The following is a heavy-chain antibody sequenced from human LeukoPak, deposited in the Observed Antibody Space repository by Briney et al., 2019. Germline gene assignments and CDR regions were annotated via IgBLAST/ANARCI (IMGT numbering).Heavy chain of an antibody. V-gene: IGHV3-30*02. Sequence: PGGSLRLSCAASGFTFSSSGMHWVRQAPGKGLEWVAFIRYDGSNKYYADSVKGRFTISRDNSKNTLYLQMNSLRAEDTAVYYCAKERDTSMVTIDYWGQGTLVTVSS. CDR3: AKERDTSMVTIDY. D-gene: IGHD5-18*01. CDR2: IRYDGSNK. J-gene: IGHJ4*02. CDR1: GFTFSSSG.